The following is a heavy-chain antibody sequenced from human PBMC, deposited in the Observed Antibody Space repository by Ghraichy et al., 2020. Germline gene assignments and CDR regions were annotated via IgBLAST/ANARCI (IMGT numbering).Heavy chain of an antibody. V-gene: IGHV3-21*01. CDR1: GFTFSSYS. CDR2: ISSSSSYI. CDR3: ARGGEVVVVVAGVSLYYGMDV. D-gene: IGHD2-15*01. Sequence: LSLTCAASGFTFSSYSMNWVRQAPGKGLEWVSSISSSSSYIYYADSVKGRFTISRDNAKNSLYLQMNSLRAEDTAVYYCARGGEVVVVVAGVSLYYGMDVWGQGTTVTVSS. J-gene: IGHJ6*02.